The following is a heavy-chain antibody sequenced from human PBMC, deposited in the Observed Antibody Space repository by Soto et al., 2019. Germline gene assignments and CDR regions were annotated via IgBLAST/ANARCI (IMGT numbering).Heavy chain of an antibody. CDR1: GGSISSSSYY. CDR3: ARHSSSWKSNWFDP. CDR2: IYYSGST. Sequence: SETLSLTCTVSGGSISSSSYYWGWIRQPPGKGLEWIGSIYYSGSTYYNPSLKSRVTISVDTSKNQFSLKLSSVTAADTAVYYCARHSSSWKSNWFDPWGQGTLVTVSS. V-gene: IGHV4-39*01. D-gene: IGHD6-13*01. J-gene: IGHJ5*02.